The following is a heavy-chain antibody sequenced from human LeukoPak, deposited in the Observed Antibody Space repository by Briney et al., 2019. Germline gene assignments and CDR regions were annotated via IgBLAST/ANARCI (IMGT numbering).Heavy chain of an antibody. V-gene: IGHV3-7*05. D-gene: IGHD1-26*01. CDR1: GFTFSNYW. CDR3: ARGGAHAY. CDR2: IKQDGSEK. Sequence: GGSLRLSCAASGFTFSNYWMNWVRQAPGKGLEWVANIKQDGSEKYYVDSVKGRFTISRDNAKNSLYLQMNSLRAEDAAVYYCARGGAHAYWGQGTLVTVSS. J-gene: IGHJ4*02.